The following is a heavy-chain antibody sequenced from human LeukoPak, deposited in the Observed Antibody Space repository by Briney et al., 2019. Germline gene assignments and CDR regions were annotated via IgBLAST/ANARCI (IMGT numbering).Heavy chain of an antibody. J-gene: IGHJ5*02. Sequence: PSETLSLTCAVYGGSFSGYYWSWIRQPPGKGLEWIGESNHSGSTNYNPSLKSRVTISVDTSKNQFSLKLSSVTAADTAVYYCASLGGWFTNWFDPWGQGTLVTVSS. D-gene: IGHD6-19*01. CDR1: GGSFSGYY. CDR3: ASLGGWFTNWFDP. CDR2: SNHSGST. V-gene: IGHV4-34*01.